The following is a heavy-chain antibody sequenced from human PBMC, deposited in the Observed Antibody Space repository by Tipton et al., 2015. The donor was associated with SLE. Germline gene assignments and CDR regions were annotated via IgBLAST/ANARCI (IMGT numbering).Heavy chain of an antibody. CDR2: IYYSGST. CDR1: GGSISSYN. J-gene: IGHJ4*02. Sequence: TLSLTCTVSGGSISSYNWNWIRQPPGKGLEWIGYIYYSGSTNYNPSLKSRVTISVDTSKNQFSLKMTSVTAADTAVYYCASHKRFDVYEGFDYWGQGTLVTVSS. D-gene: IGHD5/OR15-5a*01. CDR3: ASHKRFDVYEGFDY. V-gene: IGHV4-59*08.